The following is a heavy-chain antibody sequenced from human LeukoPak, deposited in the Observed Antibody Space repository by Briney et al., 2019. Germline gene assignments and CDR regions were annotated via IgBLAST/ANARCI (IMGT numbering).Heavy chain of an antibody. CDR3: ATWGIAVAGTFDY. D-gene: IGHD6-19*01. Sequence: SETLSLTCTVSGGXXSXXYXXXXXXXPGXXXXXIGXIYYSGSTNNNXSFKSRVAISVDTSKNQFSLKLSSVTAADTAVYYCATWGIAVAGTFDYWGQGTLVTVST. CDR1: GGXXSXXY. V-gene: IGHV4-59*08. J-gene: IGHJ4*02. CDR2: IYYSGST.